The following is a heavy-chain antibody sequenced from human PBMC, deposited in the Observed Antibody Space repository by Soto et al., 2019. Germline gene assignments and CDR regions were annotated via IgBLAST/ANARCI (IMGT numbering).Heavy chain of an antibody. CDR3: ARGLGGLRDPFDN. CDR2: INPGSGGT. J-gene: IGHJ4*02. V-gene: IGHV1-2*02. CDR1: GYSFSGYY. D-gene: IGHD3-16*01. Sequence: GASVKVSCKAAGYSFSGYYIHWVRQAPGQGFEWMGWINPGSGGTNYAQKIQGRVTVTRATTISTAYMELTRLRSDDTALYFCARGLGGLRDPFDNWGQGTRVTVAS.